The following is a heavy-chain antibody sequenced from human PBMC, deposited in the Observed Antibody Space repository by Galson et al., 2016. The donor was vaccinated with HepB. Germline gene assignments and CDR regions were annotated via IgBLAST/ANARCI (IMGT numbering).Heavy chain of an antibody. D-gene: IGHD2-8*01. J-gene: IGHJ3*01. CDR3: AKPCTNYNAFDL. CDR2: ISYDGGLK. V-gene: IGHV3-30*18. CDR1: GFTFSNYG. Sequence: SLRLSCAASGFTFSNYGTHWVRQAPGKGLEWVAVISYDGGLKFYVESVKGRFTISRDNSKNTLYLQMNSLRAEDTAVDYCAKPCTNYNAFDLWGQGTMVTVSS.